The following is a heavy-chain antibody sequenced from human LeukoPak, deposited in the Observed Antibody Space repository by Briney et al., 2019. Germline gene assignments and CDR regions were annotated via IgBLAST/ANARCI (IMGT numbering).Heavy chain of an antibody. J-gene: IGHJ4*02. Sequence: SVKVSCKASGGTFSSYAISWVRQAPGQGLEWMGGIIPIFGTANYAQKFQGRVTITTDESTSTAYMELSSLRSEDTAVYYCASNHCSGGSCYSPFDYWGQGTLVTVSS. CDR3: ASNHCSGGSCYSPFDY. D-gene: IGHD2-15*01. CDR2: IIPIFGTA. CDR1: GGTFSSYA. V-gene: IGHV1-69*05.